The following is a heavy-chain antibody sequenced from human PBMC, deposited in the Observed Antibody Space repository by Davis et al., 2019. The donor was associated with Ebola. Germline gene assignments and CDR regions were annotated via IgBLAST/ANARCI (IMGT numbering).Heavy chain of an antibody. J-gene: IGHJ6*02. CDR3: AKVDDFDSLYYYGMDV. V-gene: IGHV1-69*13. CDR1: GGTFSTFP. CDR2: IIPMFGTT. D-gene: IGHD3-3*01. Sequence: SVKVSCKASGGTFSTFPINWVRQAPGQGLEWMGGIIPMFGTTNYAQKFQGRVTITADESTSTAYMELSNLRSEDTATYYCAKVDDFDSLYYYGMDVWGQGTTVTVSS.